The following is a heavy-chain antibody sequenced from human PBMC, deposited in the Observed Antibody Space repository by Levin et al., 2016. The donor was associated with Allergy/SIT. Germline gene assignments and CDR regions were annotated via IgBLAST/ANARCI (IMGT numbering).Heavy chain of an antibody. J-gene: IGHJ6*02. Sequence: GESLKISCAASGFTFSSYGMHWVRQAPGKGLEWVAFIRYDGSNKYYADSVKGRFTISRDNSKNTLYLQMNSLRAEDTAVYYCARERFLEWLLYEAYYYYGMDVWGQGTTVTVSS. V-gene: IGHV3-30*02. CDR1: GFTFSSYG. D-gene: IGHD3-3*01. CDR3: ARERFLEWLLYEAYYYYGMDV. CDR2: IRYDGSNK.